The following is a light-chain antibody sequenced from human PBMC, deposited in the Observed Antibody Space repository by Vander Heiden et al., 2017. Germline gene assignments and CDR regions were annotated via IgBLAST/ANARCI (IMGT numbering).Light chain of an antibody. CDR2: GAS. Sequence: DIQMTQSPSSLSASVGDRVTITCRASQGISDFLAWYQQKPGKVPELLIYGASTLQSGVSSRFSGSGSGTDFTLTISSLQPEDVATYYCHKYDSAPLTFGGGTKVEIK. V-gene: IGKV1-27*01. J-gene: IGKJ4*01. CDR1: QGISDF. CDR3: HKYDSAPLT.